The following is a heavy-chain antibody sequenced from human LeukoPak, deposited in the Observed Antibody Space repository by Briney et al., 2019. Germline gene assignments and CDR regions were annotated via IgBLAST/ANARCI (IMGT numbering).Heavy chain of an antibody. CDR2: IYYSGST. V-gene: IGHV4-31*03. Sequence: SQTLSLTCTVSGGSISSGGYYWSWIRQHPGKGLEWIGYIYYSGSTYYTPSLKRRVTISVDTSNNQFSLKLSSVTAADTAVYYCARGITVFGVIATTYFDYWGQGTLVTVSS. CDR1: GGSISSGGYY. D-gene: IGHD3-3*01. J-gene: IGHJ4*02. CDR3: ARGITVFGVIATTYFDY.